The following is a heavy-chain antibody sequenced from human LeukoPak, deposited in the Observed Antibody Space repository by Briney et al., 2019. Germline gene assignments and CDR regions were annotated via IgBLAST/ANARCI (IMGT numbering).Heavy chain of an antibody. V-gene: IGHV2-70*11. CDR3: ARDMITFGGVIHPSFDY. CDR2: IDWEDDK. J-gene: IGHJ4*02. CDR1: GFSLSTSGMC. Sequence: SGPTLVNPTQTLTLTCTFSGFSLSTSGMCVSWIRQPPGKALEWLARIDWEDDKYYSTSLKTRLTISKDTSKNQVVLTMTNMDPVDTATYYCARDMITFGGVIHPSFDYWGQGTLVTVSS. D-gene: IGHD3-16*02.